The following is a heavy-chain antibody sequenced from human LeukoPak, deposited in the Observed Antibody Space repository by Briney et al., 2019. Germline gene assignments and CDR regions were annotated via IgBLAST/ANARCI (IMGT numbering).Heavy chain of an antibody. J-gene: IGHJ4*02. V-gene: IGHV3-21*01. CDR3: ATEQVAAAGTVFDY. D-gene: IGHD6-13*01. Sequence: GGSLRLSCAASGFTFSSYWMSWVRQAPGKGLEWVSSISSTSRYIYYADPLKGRFTISEDNAKNLPYLQMNSLRAEDTVVYYCATEQVAAAGTVFDYWGQGTLVTVSS. CDR2: ISSTSRYI. CDR1: GFTFSSYW.